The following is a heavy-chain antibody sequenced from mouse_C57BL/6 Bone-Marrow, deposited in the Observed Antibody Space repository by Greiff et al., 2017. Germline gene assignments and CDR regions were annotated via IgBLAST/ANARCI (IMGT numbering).Heavy chain of an antibody. CDR2: IWSGGST. J-gene: IGHJ3*01. V-gene: IGHV2-2*01. CDR1: GFSLTSYG. Sequence: VQLQQSGPGLVQPSQSLSITCTVSGFSLTSYGVHWVRQSPGKGLEWLGVIWSGGSTDYNAAFISRLSISKDNSKSQVFFKMNSLQADDTAIYYCARMWLRRFAYWGQGTLVTVSA. CDR3: ARMWLRRFAY. D-gene: IGHD2-2*01.